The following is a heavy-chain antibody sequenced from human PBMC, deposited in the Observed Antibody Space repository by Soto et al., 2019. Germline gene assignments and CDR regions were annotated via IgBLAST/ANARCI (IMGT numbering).Heavy chain of an antibody. CDR1: GFTFDDYA. J-gene: IGHJ6*02. CDR2: ISWNSGSI. D-gene: IGHD3-10*01. V-gene: IGHV3-9*01. CDR3: AKSDYYGSGSYYPRPYYYYGMDV. Sequence: LRLSCAASGFTFDDYAMHWVRQAPGKGLEWVSGISWNSGSIGYADSVKGRFTISRDNAKNSLYLQMNSLRAEDTALYYCAKSDYYGSGSYYPRPYYYYGMDVWGQGTTVTVSS.